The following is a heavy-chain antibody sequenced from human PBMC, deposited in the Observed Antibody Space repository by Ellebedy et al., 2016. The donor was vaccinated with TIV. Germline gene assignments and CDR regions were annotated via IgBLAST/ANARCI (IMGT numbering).Heavy chain of an antibody. CDR1: GFTFSSYA. J-gene: IGHJ4*02. CDR3: ARATIGYGACGY. Sequence: GGSLRLXXAASGFTFSSYAMHLVRQAPGKGLEWVAIISYDGSNKYYGDSVKGRFTISRDNSKNTLYLQMNSLRAEDTAVYYCARATIGYGACGYWGQGTLVTVSS. CDR2: ISYDGSNK. V-gene: IGHV3-30*04. D-gene: IGHD4/OR15-4a*01.